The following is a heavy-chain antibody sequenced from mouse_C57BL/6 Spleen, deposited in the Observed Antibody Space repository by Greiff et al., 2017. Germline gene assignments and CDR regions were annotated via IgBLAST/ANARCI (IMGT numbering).Heavy chain of an antibody. Sequence: VQLQQPGAELVRPGSSVKLSCKASGYTFTSYWMHWVKQRPIQGLEWIGNIDPSDSATHYNQKFKDKATLTVDKSSSTAYMQLSSLTSDDSAVYYCARGNYYAMGYWGQGTSVTVSS. CDR2: IDPSDSAT. J-gene: IGHJ4*01. CDR3: ARGNYYAMGY. V-gene: IGHV1-52*01. CDR1: GYTFTSYW.